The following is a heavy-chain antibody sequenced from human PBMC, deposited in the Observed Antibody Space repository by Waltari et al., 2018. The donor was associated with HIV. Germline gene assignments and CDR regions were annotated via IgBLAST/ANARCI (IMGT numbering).Heavy chain of an antibody. CDR1: GYTFPDHY. J-gene: IGHJ4*02. D-gene: IGHD6-13*01. CDR2: SDPEDGET. CDR3: ASLAAAGYFDA. V-gene: IGHV1-69-2*01. Sequence: EVHLVQSGPEVMKPGATLKISCRVSGYTFPDHYIHWVQEAPGKGLAWMGLSDPEDGETEYAEKFQGRRTITADTSLDTVYMELTSLRSDDAAVYYCASLAAAGYFDAWGQGTLLTVSS.